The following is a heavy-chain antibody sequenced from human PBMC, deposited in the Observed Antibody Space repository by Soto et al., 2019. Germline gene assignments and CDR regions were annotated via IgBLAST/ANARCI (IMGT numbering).Heavy chain of an antibody. J-gene: IGHJ6*02. D-gene: IGHD7-27*01. V-gene: IGHV2-70*13. CDR2: IDWDDDK. CDR3: ARTSALPLGYPHGMDV. CDR1: GFSLNGNGMC. Sequence: SGPTLVNPTQTLTLTCTFSGFSLNGNGMCVNWIRQPPGKALEWLALIDWDDDKYYSTSLKTRLTISRDTSKNQVVLTMTNMDPVDTATYYCARTSALPLGYPHGMDVWGQGTTVTVSS.